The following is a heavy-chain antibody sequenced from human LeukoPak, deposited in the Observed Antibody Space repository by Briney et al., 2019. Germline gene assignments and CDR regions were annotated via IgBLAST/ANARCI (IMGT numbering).Heavy chain of an antibody. D-gene: IGHD5-18*01. J-gene: IGHJ3*02. Sequence: GGTLRLSCAAAGFTFSSYGKHWVRQAPDKGLWRVAVIRYDGSNNYYADSVKGRFTISRDNSKNTLYLQMNTLRAEDTAVYYCARDHEDYSLSDAFDIWGQGTMVTVSS. CDR1: GFTFSSYG. CDR2: IRYDGSNN. V-gene: IGHV3-33*01. CDR3: ARDHEDYSLSDAFDI.